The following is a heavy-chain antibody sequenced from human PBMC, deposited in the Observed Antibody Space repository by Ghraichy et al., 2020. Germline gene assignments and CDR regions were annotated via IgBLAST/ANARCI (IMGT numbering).Heavy chain of an antibody. D-gene: IGHD3-10*01. CDR2: IKQDGSEK. CDR1: GFTFSSYW. V-gene: IGHV3-7*01. CDR3: TGDPDSGDDY. Sequence: GSLRLSCAASGFTFSSYWMTWVRQAPGKGLEWVANIKQDGSEKHYVDSVKGRFTISRDNAKNSLYLQMNSLRADDRAVYYCTGDPDSGDDYWGQGTLVTVSS. J-gene: IGHJ4*02.